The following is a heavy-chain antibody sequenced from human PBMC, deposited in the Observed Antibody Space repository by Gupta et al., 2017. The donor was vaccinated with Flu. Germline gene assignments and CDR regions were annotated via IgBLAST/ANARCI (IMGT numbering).Heavy chain of an antibody. Sequence: QVQLVESGGGVVQPGRSLRLSCAASGFTFSSYGMHWVRQAPGKGLEWVAVISYDGSNKYYADSVKGRFTISRDNSKNTLYLQMNSLRAEDTAVYYCANNYYSSGWSSPDYWGQGTLVTVSS. CDR2: ISYDGSNK. D-gene: IGHD6-19*01. CDR3: ANNYYSSGWSSPDY. V-gene: IGHV3-30*18. CDR1: GFTFSSYG. J-gene: IGHJ4*02.